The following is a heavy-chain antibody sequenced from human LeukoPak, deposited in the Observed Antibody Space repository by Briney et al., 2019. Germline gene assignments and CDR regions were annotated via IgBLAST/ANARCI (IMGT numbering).Heavy chain of an antibody. V-gene: IGHV4/OR15-8*01. CDR3: ARVPVTVYYFDY. J-gene: IGHJ4*02. D-gene: IGHD1-14*01. Sequence: SETLSLTCAVSGASIASHSWWSWVRQPPGKGLEWIGGVYHSGGANYKPSLKSRVTISVDTSRNHFSLKLTSVTAADTAVYFCARVPVTVYYFDYWGQGTLVTVSS. CDR1: GASIASHSW. CDR2: VYHSGGA.